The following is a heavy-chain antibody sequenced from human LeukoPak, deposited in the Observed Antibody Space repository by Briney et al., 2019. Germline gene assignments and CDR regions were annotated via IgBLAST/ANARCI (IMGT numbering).Heavy chain of an antibody. J-gene: IGHJ4*02. Sequence: GGSLRLSCAASGFTFSSYAMSWVRQAPGKGLEWVSAISGSGGSTYYADSVKGRFTISRDNAKNSLYLQMNSLRAEDTALYYCAKDIRAAAGTGFDYWGQGTLVTVSS. CDR3: AKDIRAAAGTGFDY. V-gene: IGHV3-23*01. D-gene: IGHD6-13*01. CDR2: ISGSGGST. CDR1: GFTFSSYA.